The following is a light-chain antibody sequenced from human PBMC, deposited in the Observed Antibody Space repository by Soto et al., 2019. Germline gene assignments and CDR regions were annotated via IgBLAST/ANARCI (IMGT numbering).Light chain of an antibody. Sequence: DIRRTQTPATRSASVEGRVTITCRASQSISRWLTWYQQKPGKAPKLLIYEASSLESGVPSRFSGSGSGTEFTLTIGGLQPDDFATYDCEQFNSYPITFGEGTRVDIK. CDR3: EQFNSYPIT. CDR2: EAS. J-gene: IGKJ5*01. CDR1: QSISRW. V-gene: IGKV1-5*01.